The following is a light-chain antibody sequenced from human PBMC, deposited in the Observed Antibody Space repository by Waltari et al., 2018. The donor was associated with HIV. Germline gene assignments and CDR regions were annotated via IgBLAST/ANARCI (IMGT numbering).Light chain of an antibody. Sequence: DIQITQSPSSLSASVADRVTITCRASQAITNYLAWYQQRPGKVPSLLIYAAHSLQSGVPSRFSGSRSGTEFTLTIFNLQPEDVATYYCLKYNSAPWTFGQGTKVEIK. J-gene: IGKJ1*01. CDR1: QAITNY. V-gene: IGKV1-27*01. CDR3: LKYNSAPWT. CDR2: AAH.